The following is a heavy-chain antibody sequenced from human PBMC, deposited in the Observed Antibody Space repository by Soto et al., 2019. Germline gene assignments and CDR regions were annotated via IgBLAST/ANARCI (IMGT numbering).Heavy chain of an antibody. D-gene: IGHD6-13*01. CDR1: GFTFSSYG. V-gene: IGHV3-33*01. CDR2: IWYDGSNK. Sequence: GGSLRLSCAASGFTFSSYGMHWVRQAPGKGLEWVAVIWYDGSNKYYADSVKGRFTISRDNSKNTLYLQMNSLRAEDTAVYYCARPAQQQLAIIDYWGQGTLVTVSS. CDR3: ARPAQQQLAIIDY. J-gene: IGHJ4*02.